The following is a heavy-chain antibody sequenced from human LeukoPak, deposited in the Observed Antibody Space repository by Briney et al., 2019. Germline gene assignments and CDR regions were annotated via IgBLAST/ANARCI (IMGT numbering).Heavy chain of an antibody. D-gene: IGHD4-17*01. CDR3: ARRGDYGDY. J-gene: IGHJ4*02. CDR2: ISSSGSTI. Sequence: QAGGSLRLSCAASGFTFSSYAMSWVRQAPGKGLEWVSAISSSGSTIYYADSAKGRFTISRDNAKNSLYLQMNSLRAEDTAVYYCARRGDYGDYWGQGTLVTVSS. V-gene: IGHV3-48*04. CDR1: GFTFSSYA.